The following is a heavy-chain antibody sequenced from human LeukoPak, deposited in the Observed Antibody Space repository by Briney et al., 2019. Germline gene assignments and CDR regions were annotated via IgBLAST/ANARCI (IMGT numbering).Heavy chain of an antibody. Sequence: PGGSLRLSCVASGFTFSSYGMQWVRQAPGKGLEWVAFIGFDGSKIYYADSVKGRFTISRDNYKNTVNLQMNSLRVEDTAVYYCAKDSDTYGHRHFDHWGQGTLVTVSS. V-gene: IGHV3-30*02. CDR1: GFTFSSYG. D-gene: IGHD2-8*01. CDR2: IGFDGSKI. CDR3: AKDSDTYGHRHFDH. J-gene: IGHJ4*02.